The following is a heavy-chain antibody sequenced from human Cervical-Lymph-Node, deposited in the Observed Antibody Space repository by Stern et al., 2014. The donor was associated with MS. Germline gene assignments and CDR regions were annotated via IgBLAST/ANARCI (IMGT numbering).Heavy chain of an antibody. V-gene: IGHV1-3*01. CDR2: INPGNGNT. D-gene: IGHD1-14*01. CDR1: GYTFTSYA. Sequence: QDQLEQSGSVVKKPGASVKVSCKASGYTFTSYAMHWARQPPGQRLEWLGWINPGNGNTKYSQKFQGRVTITRDTSASTAYMELSSLRSEDTAVYYCAREETGYYYYGMDVWGQGTTVTVSS. J-gene: IGHJ6*02. CDR3: AREETGYYYYGMDV.